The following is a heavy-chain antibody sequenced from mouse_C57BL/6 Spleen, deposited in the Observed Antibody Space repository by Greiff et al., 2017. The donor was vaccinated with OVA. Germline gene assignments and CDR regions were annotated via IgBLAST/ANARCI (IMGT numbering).Heavy chain of an antibody. V-gene: IGHV1-61*01. Sequence: VQLQQPGAELVRPGSSVKLSCKASGYTFTSYWMDWVKQRPGQGLEWIGNIYPSDSETHYNQKFKDKATLTVDKSSSTAYMQLSSLTSEDSAVYYCARRITTVVAEGYWYFDVWGTGTTVTVSS. CDR2: IYPSDSET. J-gene: IGHJ1*03. D-gene: IGHD1-1*01. CDR3: ARRITTVVAEGYWYFDV. CDR1: GYTFTSYW.